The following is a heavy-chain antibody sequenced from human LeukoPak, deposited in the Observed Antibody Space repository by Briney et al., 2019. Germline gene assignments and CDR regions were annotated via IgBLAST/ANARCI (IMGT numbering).Heavy chain of an antibody. Sequence: SETLSLTCAVYGGSFSGYYWSWIRQPPGKGLEWIGEINHSGSTNYNPSLKSRVTISVDKSKNQFSLKLSSVTAADTAVYYCLADTAMGRFDYWGQGTLVTVSS. D-gene: IGHD5-18*01. CDR3: LADTAMGRFDY. V-gene: IGHV4-34*03. CDR1: GGSFSGYY. CDR2: INHSGST. J-gene: IGHJ4*02.